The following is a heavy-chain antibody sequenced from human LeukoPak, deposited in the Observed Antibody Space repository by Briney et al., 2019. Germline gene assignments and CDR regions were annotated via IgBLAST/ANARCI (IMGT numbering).Heavy chain of an antibody. CDR3: ARRGYSYGPEAYYYYMDV. CDR1: GYTFTGYY. D-gene: IGHD5-18*01. CDR2: INPNSGGT. V-gene: IGHV1-2*02. J-gene: IGHJ6*03. Sequence: GASVKVSCKASGYTFTGYYMHWVRQAHGQGLEWMGWINPNSGGTNYAQKFQGRVTMTRDTSISTAYMELSRLRSDDTAVYYCARRGYSYGPEAYYYYMDVWGKGTTVTVSS.